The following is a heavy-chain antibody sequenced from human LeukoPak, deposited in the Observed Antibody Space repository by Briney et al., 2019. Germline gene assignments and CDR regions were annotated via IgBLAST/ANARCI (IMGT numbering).Heavy chain of an antibody. Sequence: PGGSLRLSCAASGFTFSSYCMSWVRQAPGKGLEWVANIKQGGSEKYYVDSVKGRFTISRDNAKNSLYLQMNNLTAEKRALPYCARDRVHTPIVNPFDYWGQGTLVTVCS. J-gene: IGHJ4*02. V-gene: IGHV3-7*01. CDR3: ARDRVHTPIVNPFDY. D-gene: IGHD5-18*01. CDR2: IKQGGSEK. CDR1: GFTFSSYC.